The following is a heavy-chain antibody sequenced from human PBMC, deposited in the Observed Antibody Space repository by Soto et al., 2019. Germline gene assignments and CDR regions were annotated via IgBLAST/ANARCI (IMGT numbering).Heavy chain of an antibody. J-gene: IGHJ4*02. CDR2: IIPILGIA. Sequence: QVQLVQSGAEVKKPGSSVKVSCKASGGTFSSYTISWVRQAPGQGLEWMGRIIPILGIANYAQKFQGRVTITADKYTSTAYMELSSLRSEDTAVYYCAREGGTGLFDYWGQGTLVTVSS. CDR1: GGTFSSYT. V-gene: IGHV1-69*08. CDR3: AREGGTGLFDY. D-gene: IGHD1-26*01.